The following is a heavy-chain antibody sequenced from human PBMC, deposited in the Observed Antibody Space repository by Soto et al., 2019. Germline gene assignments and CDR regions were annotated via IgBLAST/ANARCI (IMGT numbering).Heavy chain of an antibody. CDR3: AKIQQLASFMDY. CDR1: GFTFSSYA. D-gene: IGHD6-13*01. V-gene: IGHV3-23*01. J-gene: IGHJ4*02. Sequence: EVQLLESGGGLVQPGGSLRLSCAASGFTFSSYAMSWVRQAPGKGLEWVSAISGSGGSTYYADSVKGRFTISRDNSKNTLDLQMNSLRAEDTAVYYCAKIQQLASFMDYWGQGTLVTVSS. CDR2: ISGSGGST.